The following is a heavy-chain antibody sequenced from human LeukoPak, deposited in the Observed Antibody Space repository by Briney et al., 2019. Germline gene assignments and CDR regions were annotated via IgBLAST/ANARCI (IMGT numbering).Heavy chain of an antibody. V-gene: IGHV3-7*01. J-gene: IGHJ4*02. D-gene: IGHD5-12*01. CDR1: GFTFSNYW. CDR3: VRDGGVSGYDLLDY. Sequence: QAGGSLRLSCAASGFTFSNYWMTWVRQAPGKGLEWVAHINQDGSEEHYMDSVKARFPISRDNAKNSLSLQMNSLRAEDTAVYYCVRDGGVSGYDLLDYWGQGTLVTVSS. CDR2: INQDGSEE.